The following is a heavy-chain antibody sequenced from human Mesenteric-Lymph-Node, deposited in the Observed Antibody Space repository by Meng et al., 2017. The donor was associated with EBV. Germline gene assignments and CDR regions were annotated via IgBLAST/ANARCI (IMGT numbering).Heavy chain of an antibody. J-gene: IGHJ4*02. CDR3: TRGRQSNFDD. CDR2: IYFSGTT. CDR1: GVSVTSGNYY. Sequence: QVQLQESGPGLVQPSATLSLTCTVSGVSVTSGNYYWSWIRQPPGKGLEWIGYIYFSGTTNYSPSLKSRVTVSIDTSKNQFSLRLTTVTAADTALYYCTRGRQSNFDDWGQGSLVTVVS. V-gene: IGHV4-61*01.